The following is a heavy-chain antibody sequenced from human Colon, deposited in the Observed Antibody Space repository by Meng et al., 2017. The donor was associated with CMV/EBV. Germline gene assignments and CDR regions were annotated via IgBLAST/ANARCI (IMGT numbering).Heavy chain of an antibody. CDR3: AADTSAY. Sequence: ETLSLTCAVYNGSFSAYYWSWIRQAPGKGLEWVSGISGSGYSTYSADSVKGRFTISRDNSKNTLYLQMNSLRADDTAIYYCAADTSAYWGQGTTVTVSS. CDR2: ISGSGYST. J-gene: IGHJ6*02. CDR1: NGSFSAYY. V-gene: IGHV3-23*01.